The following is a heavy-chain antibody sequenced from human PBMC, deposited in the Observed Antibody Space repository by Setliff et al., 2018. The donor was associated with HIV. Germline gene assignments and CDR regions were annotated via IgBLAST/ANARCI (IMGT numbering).Heavy chain of an antibody. CDR1: GYTFDIYW. V-gene: IGHV5-51*01. Sequence: PGESLKISCKGSGYTFDIYWISWVRQMPGKGLEWMGIIYPGDSETRYSPSVQGQVIISVDKSTTTAYLQLNSLRASDTATYYCAHRRLNWEGIILHDAFDIWGQGTMVTVSS. CDR3: AHRRLNWEGIILHDAFDI. D-gene: IGHD1-26*01. J-gene: IGHJ3*02. CDR2: IYPGDSET.